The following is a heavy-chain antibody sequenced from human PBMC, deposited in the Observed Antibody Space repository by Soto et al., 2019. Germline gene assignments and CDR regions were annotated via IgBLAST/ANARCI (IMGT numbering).Heavy chain of an antibody. J-gene: IGHJ6*03. Sequence: QVQLVQSGAEVKKPGASVKVSCKASGYTFTNYDINWVRQATGEGLEWIGWMNPDSVKTGYAQKFKGRVTMTGNTSITTAYMELRSLRSEDTAVYDCARDIQFVAGLYYYYYMDVWGKGTTVTVS. D-gene: IGHD6-6*01. CDR2: MNPDSVKT. CDR1: GYTFTNYD. V-gene: IGHV1-8*01. CDR3: ARDIQFVAGLYYYYYMDV.